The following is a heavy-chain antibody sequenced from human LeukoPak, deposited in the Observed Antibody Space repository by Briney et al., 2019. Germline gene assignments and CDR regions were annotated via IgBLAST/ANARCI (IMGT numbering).Heavy chain of an antibody. CDR3: ARDHGDYYYGMDV. CDR2: IYYSGST. J-gene: IGHJ6*02. V-gene: IGHV4-31*03. CDR1: GGSISSGGYY. Sequence: KPSQTLSLTCTVSGGSISSGGYYWSWICQHPGKGLEWIGYIYYSGSTYYNPSLKSRVTISVDTSKNQFSLKLSSVTAADTAVYYCARDHGDYYYGMDVWGQGTTVTVSS. D-gene: IGHD4-17*01.